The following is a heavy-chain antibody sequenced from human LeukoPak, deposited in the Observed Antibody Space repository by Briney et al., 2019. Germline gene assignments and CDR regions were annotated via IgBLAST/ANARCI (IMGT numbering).Heavy chain of an antibody. V-gene: IGHV4-34*01. D-gene: IGHD3-10*01. CDR2: IKHSGST. CDR1: GGSFSGYY. Sequence: AETLSLTCAVYGGSFSGYYWSWIRQPPGKGLEWIGEIKHSGSTNYNPSRKSRVTISVDTSKKQFSLKLSSVTAADTAVYYCATAITMVRGVNRGNWFDPWGQGNLVTVSS. CDR3: ATAITMVRGVNRGNWFDP. J-gene: IGHJ5*02.